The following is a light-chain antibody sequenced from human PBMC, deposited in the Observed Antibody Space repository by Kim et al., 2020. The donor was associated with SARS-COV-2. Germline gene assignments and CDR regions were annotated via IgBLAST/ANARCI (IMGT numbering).Light chain of an antibody. J-gene: IGLJ3*02. V-gene: IGLV2-14*03. CDR2: DVS. CDR3: SSYTSSSTWV. CDR1: SSDVGAYDY. Sequence: GPSFTSSCTGNSSDVGAYDYLSWYQQHPGKAPTLMIYDVSERPSGVSYRFSGSKSGNTASLTISVLRAEDEADYYCSSYTSSSTWVFGGGTKLTVL.